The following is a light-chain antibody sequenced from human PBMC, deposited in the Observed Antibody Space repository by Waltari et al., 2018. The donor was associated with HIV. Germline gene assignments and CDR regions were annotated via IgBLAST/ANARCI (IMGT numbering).Light chain of an antibody. CDR2: QAS. J-gene: IGKJ1*01. CDR3: HQYASFSGT. V-gene: IGKV1-5*03. CDR1: QNVGAF. Sequence: DIRLTQSPSTLSASAGDRVAIPCRAGQNVGAFLAWYQQKPGKPPKLLIFQASILEGGVPSRFSGSVSGTDFTLTINGLQSDDFATYYCHQYASFSGTFGQGTKVEL.